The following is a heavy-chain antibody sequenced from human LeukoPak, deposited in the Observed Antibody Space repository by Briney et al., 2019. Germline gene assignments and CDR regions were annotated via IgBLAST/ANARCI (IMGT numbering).Heavy chain of an antibody. D-gene: IGHD3-9*01. CDR2: IIPIFGTA. J-gene: IGHJ4*02. V-gene: IGHV1-69*01. CDR3: ARGEMTGDIIDY. CDR1: GGTFSSYA. Sequence: GSSVKVSCKASGGTFSSYAISWVRQAPGQGLEWMGGIIPIFGTANYAQKFQGRVTITADESTSTAYMELSSLRSEDTAVYYYARGEMTGDIIDYWGQGTLVTVSS.